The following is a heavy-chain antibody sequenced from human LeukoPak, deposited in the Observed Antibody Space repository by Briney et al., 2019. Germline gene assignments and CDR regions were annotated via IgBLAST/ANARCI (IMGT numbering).Heavy chain of an antibody. CDR1: GGTFSSYA. D-gene: IGHD3-16*02. J-gene: IGHJ4*02. CDR3: ARDDYVWGSYRHPLDY. CDR2: IIPIFGTA. Sequence: SVKVSCKASGGTFSSYAISWVRQAPGQGLEWMGGIIPIFGTANYAQKFQGRVTITADESTCTAYMELSSLRSEDTAVYYCARDDYVWGSYRHPLDYWGQGTLVTVSS. V-gene: IGHV1-69*01.